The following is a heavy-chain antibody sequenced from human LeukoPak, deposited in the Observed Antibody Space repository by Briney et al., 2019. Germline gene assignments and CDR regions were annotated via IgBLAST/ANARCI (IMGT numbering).Heavy chain of an antibody. CDR3: ARHSFYWYFDL. J-gene: IGHJ2*01. Sequence: SETLSLTCTVSGGSMSGYSWSWIRQPPRKGLEWIGYIYYSGSTNYNPSLKSRVTISVDASKNQFSLKLSSVTAADTAVYYCARHSFYWYFDLWGRGTLVTVSS. D-gene: IGHD2-2*01. CDR1: GGSMSGYS. CDR2: IYYSGST. V-gene: IGHV4-59*08.